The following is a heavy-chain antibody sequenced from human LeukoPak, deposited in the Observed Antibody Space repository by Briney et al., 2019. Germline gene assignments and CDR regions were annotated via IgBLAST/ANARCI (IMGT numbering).Heavy chain of an antibody. V-gene: IGHV4-39*02. Sequence: SETLSLTCTVSGGSISSSNYYWGWIRQPPGKGLEWIGNVYYSGSSYYNPSLKSRVTISVDTSKNQFSLRLSSVTASDTAVYYCARDARVQKWFGEVIMTTTYYFDDWGQGTLVTVSS. CDR3: ARDARVQKWFGEVIMTTTYYFDD. D-gene: IGHD3-10*01. CDR1: GGSISSSNYY. J-gene: IGHJ4*02. CDR2: VYYSGSS.